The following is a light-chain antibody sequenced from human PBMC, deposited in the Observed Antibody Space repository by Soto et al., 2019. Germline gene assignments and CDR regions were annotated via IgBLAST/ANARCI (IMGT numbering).Light chain of an antibody. J-gene: IGKJ4*01. CDR2: ATS. CDR3: QQYNNWPLT. CDR1: HRVSSY. Sequence: IVMTLPPATLSVSPGQRATISCRASHRVSSYLAWYQQKTGQAPRLRIYATSTRATGIPARFSGSGSGTEFNLTISSLQSEDFAVYYCQQYNNWPLTFGGGTKVDIK. V-gene: IGKV3-15*01.